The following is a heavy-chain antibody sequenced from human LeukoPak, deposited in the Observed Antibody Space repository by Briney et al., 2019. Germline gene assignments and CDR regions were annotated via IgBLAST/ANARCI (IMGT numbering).Heavy chain of an antibody. CDR2: ISAYNGNT. D-gene: IGHD6-13*01. CDR1: GYTFTSYG. CDR3: ARSSPVPRGQQLVPSPEY. J-gene: IGHJ4*02. Sequence: ASVKVSCKASGYTFTSYGISWVRQAPGQGLEWMGWISAYNGNTNYAQKLQGRVTMTTDTSTSTAYMELRSLRSDDTAVYYCARSSPVPRGQQLVPSPEYWGQGILVTVSS. V-gene: IGHV1-18*01.